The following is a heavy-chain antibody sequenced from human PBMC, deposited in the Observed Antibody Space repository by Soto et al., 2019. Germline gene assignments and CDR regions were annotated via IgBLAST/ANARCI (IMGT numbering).Heavy chain of an antibody. CDR1: GFTFSNIA. CDR3: AIDNGGNLDY. CDR2: ISYDGSDK. D-gene: IGHD4-17*01. J-gene: IGHJ4*02. V-gene: IGHV3-30-3*01. Sequence: QVQLVESGGGVVQPGTSLRLSCAASGFTFSNIAMHWVRQAPGTGLEWLAVISYDGSDKYHADSVKGRFTISRDNSRNTLYLQMNSLRGEDTAVYYCAIDNGGNLDYWGQGTLVTVSS.